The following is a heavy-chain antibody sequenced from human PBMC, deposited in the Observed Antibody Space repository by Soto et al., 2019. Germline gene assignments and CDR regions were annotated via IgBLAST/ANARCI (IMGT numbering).Heavy chain of an antibody. CDR2: ISYDGSNK. Sequence: GGSLRLSCAASGFTFSSYAMHWVRQAPGKGLEWVAVISYDGSNKYYADSVKGRFTISRDNSKNTLYLQMNSLRAEDTAVYYCAKDDFTYNWNYRSAFDIWGQGTMVTVSS. J-gene: IGHJ3*02. D-gene: IGHD1-7*01. V-gene: IGHV3-30-3*01. CDR3: AKDDFTYNWNYRSAFDI. CDR1: GFTFSSYA.